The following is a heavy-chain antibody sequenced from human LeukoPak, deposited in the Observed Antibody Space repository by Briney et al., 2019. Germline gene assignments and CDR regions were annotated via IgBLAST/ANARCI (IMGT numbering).Heavy chain of an antibody. D-gene: IGHD5-18*01. CDR3: ARESWGYSYGQEDYYGMDV. J-gene: IGHJ6*02. CDR1: GGSISSYY. CDR2: IYTSGST. Sequence: SETLSLTCTVSGGSISSYYWSWIRQPAGKGLEWIGRIYTSGSTNYNPSLKSRVTMSVDTSKNQSSLRLSSVTAADTAVYYCARESWGYSYGQEDYYGMDVWGQGTTVTVSS. V-gene: IGHV4-4*07.